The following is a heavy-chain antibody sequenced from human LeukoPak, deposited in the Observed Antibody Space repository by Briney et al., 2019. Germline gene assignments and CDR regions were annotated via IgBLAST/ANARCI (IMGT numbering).Heavy chain of an antibody. V-gene: IGHV3-23*01. CDR2: VSRFGGTT. CDR1: GFTFDSYA. CDR3: VKHVGSRWSNNRFDP. D-gene: IGHD6-13*01. J-gene: IGHJ5*02. Sequence: GGSLRLSCAASGFTFDSYAMSWVRQAPGKGLEWVSAVSRFGGTTYYADSAKGRFTISRDNSNNTVYLQLNSLRVGDTALYYCVKHVGSRWSNNRFDPWGQGTLVTVS.